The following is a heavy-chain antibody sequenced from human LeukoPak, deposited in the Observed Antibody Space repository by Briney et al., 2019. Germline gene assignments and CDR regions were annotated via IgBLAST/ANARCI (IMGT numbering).Heavy chain of an antibody. D-gene: IGHD1-26*01. V-gene: IGHV1-69*04. CDR1: GGTFSSYA. CDR2: IIPILGIA. Sequence: ASVKVSCKASGGTFSSYAISWVRQAPGQGLEWMGRIIPILGIANYAQKFQGRVTITADKSASTAYMELSSLRSEDTAVYYCARDHRELVDYWGQGTLVTVSS. J-gene: IGHJ4*02. CDR3: ARDHRELVDY.